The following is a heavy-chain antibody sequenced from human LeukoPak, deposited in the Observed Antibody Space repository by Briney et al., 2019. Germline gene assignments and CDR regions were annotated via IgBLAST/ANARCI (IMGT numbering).Heavy chain of an antibody. D-gene: IGHD6-13*01. CDR2: IYYSGST. Sequence: SETLSLTCTVSGGSISSGGDYWSWIRQHPGKGLEWIGYIYYSGSTYYNPSLKSRVTISVDTSKNQFSLKLSSVTAADTAVYYCARGDSSSWYSYYYGMDVWGQGTTVTVSS. CDR1: GGSISSGGDY. CDR3: ARGDSSSWYSYYYGMDV. J-gene: IGHJ6*02. V-gene: IGHV4-31*03.